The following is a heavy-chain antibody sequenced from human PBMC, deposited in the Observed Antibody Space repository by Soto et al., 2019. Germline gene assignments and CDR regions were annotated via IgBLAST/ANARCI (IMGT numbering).Heavy chain of an antibody. V-gene: IGHV1-18*04. CDR3: ARPGIPYYDILRVWDYFDY. CDR1: GYTFTSYG. CDR2: ISAYNGNT. D-gene: IGHD3-9*01. Sequence: XSVKVSCQASGYTFTSYGISWVRQAPGQGLEWMGWISAYNGNTNYAQKLQGRVTMTTDTSTSTAYMELRSLRSDDTAVYYCARPGIPYYDILRVWDYFDYWGQGTLVTVSS. J-gene: IGHJ4*02.